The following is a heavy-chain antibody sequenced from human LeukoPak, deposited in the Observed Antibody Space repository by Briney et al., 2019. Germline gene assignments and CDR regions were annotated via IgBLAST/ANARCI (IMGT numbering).Heavy chain of an antibody. J-gene: IGHJ4*02. CDR2: INHSGST. D-gene: IGHD1-26*01. Sequence: SETLSLTCAVYGGSFSGYYWSWIRQPPGKGLEWIGEINHSGSTNYNPSLKSRVTISVDTSKNQFSLKPSSVTAADTAVYYCARGPLVGGSYMERWGQGTLVTVSS. V-gene: IGHV4-34*01. CDR3: ARGPLVGGSYMER. CDR1: GGSFSGYY.